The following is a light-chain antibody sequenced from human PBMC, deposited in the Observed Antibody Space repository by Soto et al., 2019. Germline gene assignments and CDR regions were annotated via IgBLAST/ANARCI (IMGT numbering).Light chain of an antibody. CDR2: DVS. CDR3: TSYTSSRTYV. V-gene: IGLV2-14*03. Sequence: QSVLTQPASVSGSPGQSITVSCTGTSNDVGAYNYVSWYQQHPGTAPKLMIYDVSNRPSGVSNRFSGSKSGNTASLTISGLQAEDEADYYCTSYTSSRTYVFGTGTEVTAL. CDR1: SNDVGAYNY. J-gene: IGLJ1*01.